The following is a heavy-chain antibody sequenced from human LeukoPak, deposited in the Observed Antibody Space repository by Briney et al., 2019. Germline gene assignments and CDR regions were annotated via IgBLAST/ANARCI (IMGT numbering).Heavy chain of an antibody. J-gene: IGHJ4*02. D-gene: IGHD3-22*01. V-gene: IGHV4-61*01. Sequence: SETLSLTCTVSGGSVSSGSYYWSWIRQPPGKGLEWIGYIYYSGSTNHNPSLKSRVTISVDTSKNQFSLKLSSVTAADTAVYYCARAPNPYYYDSSGYPYYFDYWGQGTLVTVSS. CDR3: ARAPNPYYYDSSGYPYYFDY. CDR2: IYYSGST. CDR1: GGSVSSGSYY.